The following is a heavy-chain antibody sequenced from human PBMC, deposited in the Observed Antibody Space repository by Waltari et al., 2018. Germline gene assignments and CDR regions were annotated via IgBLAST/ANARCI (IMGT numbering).Heavy chain of an antibody. CDR3: AKDRPREWASRPGAFDI. Sequence: EVQLVESGGGLVQPGGYLRLSCAASGFTFSSYAMSWVRQAPGKGLEWVSAISGSGGGKDYADALKGRFTTSRDKSTTTPSPQMTSLSAEDTAIDYCAKDRPREWASRPGAFDIWGQGTMVTASS. V-gene: IGHV3-23*04. D-gene: IGHD1-26*01. CDR2: ISGSGGGK. CDR1: GFTFSSYA. J-gene: IGHJ3*02.